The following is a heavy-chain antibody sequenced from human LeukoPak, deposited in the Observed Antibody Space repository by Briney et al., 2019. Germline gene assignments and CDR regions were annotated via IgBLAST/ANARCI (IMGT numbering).Heavy chain of an antibody. V-gene: IGHV3-21*01. CDR1: GFTFSSYS. D-gene: IGHD6-13*01. CDR2: ISSSSSYI. CDR3: AKKSIMGDSSSWYYFDY. Sequence: GGSLRLSCAASGFTFSSYSMNWVRQAPGKGLEWVSSISSSSSYIYYADSVEGRFTISRDNAKNSLYLQMNSLRAEDTAVYYCAKKSIMGDSSSWYYFDYWGQGTLVTVSS. J-gene: IGHJ4*02.